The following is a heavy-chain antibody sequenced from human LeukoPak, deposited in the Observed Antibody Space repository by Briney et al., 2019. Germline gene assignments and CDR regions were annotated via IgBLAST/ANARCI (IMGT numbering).Heavy chain of an antibody. Sequence: GGSLRLSCAASGFSFSTYAMTWVRQAPGKGLEWVSSISSSGGSKYSADSVRGRFTISRDNSKNTLYLQMNSLRAEDTAIYYCVKEGPGYDFGFDFWGQGILVTVSS. J-gene: IGHJ4*02. CDR2: ISSSGGSK. CDR3: VKEGPGYDFGFDF. V-gene: IGHV3-23*01. CDR1: GFSFSTYA. D-gene: IGHD3-3*01.